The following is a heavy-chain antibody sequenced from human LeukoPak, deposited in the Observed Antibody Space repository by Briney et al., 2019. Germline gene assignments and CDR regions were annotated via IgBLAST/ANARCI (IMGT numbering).Heavy chain of an antibody. CDR3: ARGVGTTIGYYYYYMDV. J-gene: IGHJ6*03. V-gene: IGHV1-8*01. CDR1: GYTFTSYD. D-gene: IGHD1-26*01. Sequence: ASVKVSCKASGYTFTSYDFNWVRQATGQGLEWMGWMNPNSGNTGYAQKFQGRVTMTRNTSISTAYMELSSLRSEDTAVYYCARGVGTTIGYYYYYMDVWGKGTTVTVSS. CDR2: MNPNSGNT.